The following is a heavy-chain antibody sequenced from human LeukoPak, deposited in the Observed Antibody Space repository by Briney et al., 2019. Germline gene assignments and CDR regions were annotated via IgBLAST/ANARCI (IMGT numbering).Heavy chain of an antibody. D-gene: IGHD5-12*01. CDR1: GFTFSNYW. CDR2: IKQDGSEK. Sequence: GGSLRLSCAASGFTFSNYWMSWVRQAPGKGLEWVANIKQDGSEKNYVHSVKGRFTISRDNAKNSLSLQMNSLRAEDTAVYYCAGNSGYDFDNWGQRNLGTVSS. V-gene: IGHV3-7*02. J-gene: IGHJ4*02. CDR3: AGNSGYDFDN.